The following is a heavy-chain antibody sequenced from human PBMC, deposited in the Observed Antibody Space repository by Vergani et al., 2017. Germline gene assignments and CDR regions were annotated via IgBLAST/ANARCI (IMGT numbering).Heavy chain of an antibody. J-gene: IGHJ4*02. V-gene: IGHV3-23*01. CDR1: GGSFSGYY. CDR3: AKDGIGYCSSTSCPERFDY. CDR2: ISGSGGST. Sequence: VQLQQWGAGLLKPSETLSLTCAVYGGSFSGYYWSWIRQAPGKGLEWVSAISGSGGSTYYADSVKGRFTISRDNSKNTLYLQMNSLRAEDTAVYYCAKDGIGYCSSTSCPERFDYWGQGTLVTVSS. D-gene: IGHD2-2*01.